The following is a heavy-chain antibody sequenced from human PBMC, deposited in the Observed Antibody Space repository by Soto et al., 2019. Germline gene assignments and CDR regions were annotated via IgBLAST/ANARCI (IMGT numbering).Heavy chain of an antibody. CDR3: ARDYADIAVAGIPLLAH. D-gene: IGHD6-19*01. V-gene: IGHV1-3*01. CDR1: GFTFIKYA. Sequence: QVQLVQSGAEVKKPGASVNVSCKASGFTFIKYAMHWVRQAPGQRPEWMGWINAGNGNTRYSQRWQARVTITRDTSASTVYMDLSSLRSEDTAVYYCARDYADIAVAGIPLLAHWGQGTLVTVSS. J-gene: IGHJ4*01. CDR2: INAGNGNT.